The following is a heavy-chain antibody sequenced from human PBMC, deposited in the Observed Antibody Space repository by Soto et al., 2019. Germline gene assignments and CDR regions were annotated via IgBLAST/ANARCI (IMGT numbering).Heavy chain of an antibody. Sequence: SVKVSCKASGGTFSSYAISWVRQAPGHGLEWMGGIIPIFGTANYAQKFQGRVTITADESTSTAYMELSSLRSEDTAVYYCARRQLLGLSSHLNWFDPWGQGTLVTVSS. CDR3: ARRQLLGLSSHLNWFDP. CDR2: IIPIFGTA. CDR1: GGTFSSYA. D-gene: IGHD2-2*01. V-gene: IGHV1-69*13. J-gene: IGHJ5*02.